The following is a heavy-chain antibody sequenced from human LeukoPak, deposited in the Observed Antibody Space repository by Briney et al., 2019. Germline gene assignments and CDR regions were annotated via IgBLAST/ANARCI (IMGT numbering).Heavy chain of an antibody. CDR1: GFTFSSYA. CDR3: AKEETYYDFWSGYSETPYYYYMDV. CDR2: ISGSGGST. Sequence: PGGSLRLSCAASGFTFSSYAMSWVRQAPGKGLEWVSAISGSGGSTYYADSVKGRFTISRDNYKNTLYLQMNSLRAEDTAVYYCAKEETYYDFWSGYSETPYYYYMDVWGKGTTVTVSS. D-gene: IGHD3-3*01. J-gene: IGHJ6*03. V-gene: IGHV3-23*01.